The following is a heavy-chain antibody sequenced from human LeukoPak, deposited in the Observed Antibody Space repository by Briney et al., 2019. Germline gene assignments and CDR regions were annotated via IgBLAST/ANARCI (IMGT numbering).Heavy chain of an antibody. Sequence: PGGSLRLSFAASWFTVSRNYMNSVRPAPGKGVEWVSVIYSGGSTYYADSVKGRFTISRDNSKNTLFLQMDSLRAEDTAVYYCARLGPYSFDYWGQGTLVTVSS. J-gene: IGHJ4*02. V-gene: IGHV3-53*01. CDR2: IYSGGST. D-gene: IGHD3-16*01. CDR3: ARLGPYSFDY. CDR1: WFTVSRNY.